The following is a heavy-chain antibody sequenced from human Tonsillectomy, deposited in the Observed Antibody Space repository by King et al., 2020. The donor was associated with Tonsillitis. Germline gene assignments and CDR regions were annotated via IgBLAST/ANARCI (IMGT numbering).Heavy chain of an antibody. CDR1: DYTFTSYG. CDR2: ISVYNGNT. Sequence: VQLVESGAEVKKPGASVEVSCKAFDYTFTSYGISWVRQAPGQGLEWMGWISVYNGNTNYAQKFQGRVTMTTDTSTSTAYMELRSLRSDDTAVYYCAREWRDYGDYDYYYGMAVWGQGTTVTVSS. D-gene: IGHD4-17*01. CDR3: AREWRDYGDYDYYYGMAV. V-gene: IGHV1-18*04. J-gene: IGHJ6*02.